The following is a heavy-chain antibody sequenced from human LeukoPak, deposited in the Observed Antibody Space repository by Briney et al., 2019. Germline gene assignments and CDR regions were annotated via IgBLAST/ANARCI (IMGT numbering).Heavy chain of an antibody. J-gene: IGHJ2*01. D-gene: IGHD3-22*01. V-gene: IGHV4-59*08. CDR3: ARPVNSGYFQYLDI. Sequence: PSETLSLTCIVSGGSISSYYWSWIRQPPGKGLEWIGYIHNSESTSYNPALKRGVTISAEKYKRKISLKLSSLTADDTAVYYCARPVNSGYFQYLDIWGPGTLVTVSS. CDR1: GGSISSYY. CDR2: IHNSEST.